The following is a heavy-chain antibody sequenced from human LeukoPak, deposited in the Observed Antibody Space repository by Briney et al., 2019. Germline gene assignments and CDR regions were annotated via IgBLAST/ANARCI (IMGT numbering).Heavy chain of an antibody. CDR3: ARDREEEELLWFGETGDAFDI. V-gene: IGHV1-2*02. CDR1: GYTFTGYY. Sequence: GASVKVSCKASGYTFTGYYMHWVRQAPGQGLEWMGWINPNSGGTNYAQKFQGGVTMTRDTSISTAYMELSRLRSDDTAVYYCARDREEEELLWFGETGDAFDIWGQGTMVTVSS. J-gene: IGHJ3*02. D-gene: IGHD3-10*01. CDR2: INPNSGGT.